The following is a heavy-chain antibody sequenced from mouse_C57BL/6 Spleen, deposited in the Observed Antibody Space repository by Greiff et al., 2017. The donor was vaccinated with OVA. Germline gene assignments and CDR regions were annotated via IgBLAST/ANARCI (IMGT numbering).Heavy chain of an antibody. CDR2: ISNGGGST. Sequence: EVKLEESGGGLVQPGGSLKLSCAASGFTFSDYYMYWVRQTPEKRLEWVAYISNGGGSTYYPDTVKGRFTISRDNAKNTLYLQMSRLKSEDTAMYYCARQTVVARYFDYWGQGTTLTVSS. CDR3: ARQTVVARYFDY. J-gene: IGHJ2*01. D-gene: IGHD1-1*01. V-gene: IGHV5-12*01. CDR1: GFTFSDYY.